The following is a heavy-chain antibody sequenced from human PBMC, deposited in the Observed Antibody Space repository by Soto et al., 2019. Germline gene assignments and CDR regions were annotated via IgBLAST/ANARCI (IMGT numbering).Heavy chain of an antibody. D-gene: IGHD2-2*02. CDR1: GFTFSSYG. CDR2: IWYDGSNK. Sequence: QVQLVESGGGVVQPGRSLRLSCAASGFTFSSYGMHWVRQAPGKGLEWVAVIWYDGSNKYYADSLKGRFTISRDNSKNTLYLQMNSLRAEDTDVYYCARGIPGLHITIDYWGQGTLVTVSS. CDR3: ARGIPGLHITIDY. V-gene: IGHV3-33*01. J-gene: IGHJ4*02.